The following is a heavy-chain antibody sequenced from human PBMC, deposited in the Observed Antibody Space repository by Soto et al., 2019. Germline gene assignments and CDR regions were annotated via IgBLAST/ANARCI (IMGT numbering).Heavy chain of an antibody. CDR3: GSVRPSGYVLS. J-gene: IGHJ5*02. CDR1: GGSLSSYY. Sequence: LSLTCTVSGGSLSSYYWTWIRQSPGKGLEWIGYVYFSVNTNYNPSLKSRVTISIDTSNNQFSLRLASVTETDTSFYYCGSVRPSGYVLSWGPGTLVTVSS. D-gene: IGHD6-25*01. V-gene: IGHV4-59*08. CDR2: VYFSVNT.